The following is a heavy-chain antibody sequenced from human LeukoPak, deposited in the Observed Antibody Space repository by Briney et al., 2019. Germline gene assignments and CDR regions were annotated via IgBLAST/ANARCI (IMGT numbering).Heavy chain of an antibody. CDR3: ASYEWEATRDY. D-gene: IGHD1-26*01. Sequence: GGSLRLSCAASRFSFRNYYMYWVRQAPGKGLVWVARISPDGKTTAYADSVQGRFSISRDNAQHILYLQMNSLRAEDSAMYYCASYEWEATRDYWGQGTLVTVSS. V-gene: IGHV3-74*03. CDR2: ISPDGKTT. CDR1: RFSFRNYY. J-gene: IGHJ4*02.